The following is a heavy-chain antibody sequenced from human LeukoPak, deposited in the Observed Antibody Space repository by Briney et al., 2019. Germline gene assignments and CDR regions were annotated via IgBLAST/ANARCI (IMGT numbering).Heavy chain of an antibody. CDR1: GFPFSNYA. D-gene: IGHD3-22*01. V-gene: IGHV3-23*01. CDR2: ISDSGDRT. J-gene: IGHJ4*02. Sequence: GGSLRLSCAASGFPFSNYAMTWDRQAPGEGLERVSGISDSGDRTYYADSVKGRFTISRDNSKNMLYLQMNSLRVEDTALYYCAKGLGTSGYHDYWGQGTLVTVSS. CDR3: AKGLGTSGYHDY.